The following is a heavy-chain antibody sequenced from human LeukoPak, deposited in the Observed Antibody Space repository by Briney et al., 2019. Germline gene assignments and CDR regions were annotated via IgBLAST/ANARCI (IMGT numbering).Heavy chain of an antibody. D-gene: IGHD6-6*01. J-gene: IGHJ5*02. CDR1: GFTFTSYG. V-gene: IGHV3-23*01. Sequence: GGSLRLSCVASGFTFTSYGMAWVRQAPGKRLEWVSGISGSGDATYYADSVKGRFTISRDNSKNTLYLQMNSLRVEEMAVYYCAKLRGPSSSSENNWFDPWGQGTLVTVSS. CDR3: AKLRGPSSSSENNWFDP. CDR2: ISGSGDAT.